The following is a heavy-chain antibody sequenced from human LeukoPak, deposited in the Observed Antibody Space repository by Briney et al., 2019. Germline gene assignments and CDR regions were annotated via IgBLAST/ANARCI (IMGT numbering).Heavy chain of an antibody. D-gene: IGHD2-2*02. V-gene: IGHV3-15*01. Sequence: GGSLRLSCAASGFTFSNAWMSWVRQAPGKGLEWVGRIKSKTDGGTTDYAAPVKGRFTISRDDSKNTLYLQMNSLKTEDTAVYYCKGYCSSTSCYTSYYYYYMDVWGKGTTVTVSS. J-gene: IGHJ6*03. CDR3: KGYCSSTSCYTSYYYYYMDV. CDR1: GFTFSNAW. CDR2: IKSKTDGGTT.